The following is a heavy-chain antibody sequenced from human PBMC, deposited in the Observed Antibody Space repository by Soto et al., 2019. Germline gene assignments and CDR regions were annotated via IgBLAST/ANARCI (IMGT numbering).Heavy chain of an antibody. CDR2: IIPILGIA. D-gene: IGHD3-10*01. CDR1: GGTFSSYT. J-gene: IGHJ6*03. CDR3: ARKGSNRYYDYMDV. Sequence: QVQLVQSGAEVKKPGSSVKVSCKASGGTFSSYTISWVRQAPGQGLEWMGRIIPILGIANYAQKFQGRVTITADKATSTAYMELSSLRSEDTAVYYCARKGSNRYYDYMDVWGKGTTVTVSS. V-gene: IGHV1-69*02.